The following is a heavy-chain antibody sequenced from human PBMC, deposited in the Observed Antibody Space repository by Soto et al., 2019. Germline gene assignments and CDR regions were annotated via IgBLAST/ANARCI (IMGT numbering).Heavy chain of an antibody. CDR2: TFYRSKWYN. CDR1: GDSVSSNSAA. V-gene: IGHV6-1*01. J-gene: IGHJ4*02. D-gene: IGHD6-13*01. Sequence: SQTLSLTCAISGDSVSSNSAAWNWSRQSPARGLEWLGRTFYRSKWYNDYAVSVKSRITINPDTSKNQFSLQLNSVTPEDTAVYYCALAAAATSHLDSWDQGTLVTVSS. CDR3: ALAAAATSHLDS.